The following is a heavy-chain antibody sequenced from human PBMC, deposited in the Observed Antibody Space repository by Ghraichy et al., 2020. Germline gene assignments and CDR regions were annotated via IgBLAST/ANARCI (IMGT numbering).Heavy chain of an antibody. J-gene: IGHJ6*02. CDR2: ISAYNGNT. CDR3: ARDLYYGSGYDVQPHYYYGMDV. D-gene: IGHD3-10*01. CDR1: GNTFTSYG. Sequence: ASVKVSCKASGNTFTSYGFSWVRQAPGQGLEWMGWISAYNGNTNYAQKLQGRVTMTTDASTSTAYMELRSLRSDDTAVYYCARDLYYGSGYDVQPHYYYGMDVWGQGTTVTVSS. V-gene: IGHV1-18*04.